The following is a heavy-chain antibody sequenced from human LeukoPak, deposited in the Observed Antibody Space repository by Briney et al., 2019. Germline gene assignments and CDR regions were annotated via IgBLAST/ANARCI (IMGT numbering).Heavy chain of an antibody. D-gene: IGHD1-14*01. CDR3: ARRGIKAMGY. CDR1: GGSFSGYY. V-gene: IGHV4-34*01. CDR2: INHSGST. Sequence: SESLSLTCAVYGGSFSGYYWSWIRQPPGKGLEWIGEINHSGSTNYNPSLKSRVTISVDTSKNQFSLKLSFVTAADTAVYYCARRGIKAMGYWGQGTLVTVSS. J-gene: IGHJ4*02.